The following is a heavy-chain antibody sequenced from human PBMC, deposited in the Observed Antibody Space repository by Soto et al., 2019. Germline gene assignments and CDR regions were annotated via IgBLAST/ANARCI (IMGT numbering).Heavy chain of an antibody. CDR3: ARDPVQWSRGVIAVPAAGWFDP. J-gene: IGHJ5*02. CDR1: GYTFTSYG. CDR2: ISAYNGNT. V-gene: IGHV1-18*01. Sequence: QVQLVQSGAEVKKPGASVKVSCKASGYTFTSYGISWVRQAPGQGLEWMGWISAYNGNTNYAQKIQGRVTMTTDTTTSPAYRQLRSLRSDDTAVHYCARDPVQWSRGVIAVPAAGWFDPWGQGTLVSVST. D-gene: IGHD6-19*01.